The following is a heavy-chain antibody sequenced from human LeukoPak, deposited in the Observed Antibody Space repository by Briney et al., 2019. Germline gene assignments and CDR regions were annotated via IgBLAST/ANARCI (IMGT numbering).Heavy chain of an antibody. CDR1: GFTFSSYS. CDR3: ARTYYYDSSGYYPPDY. V-gene: IGHV3-48*01. CDR2: ISSSSSTI. D-gene: IGHD3-22*01. Sequence: GGSLRLSCAASGFTFSSYSMNWVRQAPGKGLEWVSYISSSSSTIYYADSVKGRFTISRDNAKNSLYLQMNSLRAEDTAVYYCARTYYYDSSGYYPPDYWGQGTLVTVSS. J-gene: IGHJ4*02.